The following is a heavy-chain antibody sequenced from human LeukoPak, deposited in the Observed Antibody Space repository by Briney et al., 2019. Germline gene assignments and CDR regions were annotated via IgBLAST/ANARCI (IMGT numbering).Heavy chain of an antibody. CDR2: IRSKAYGGTT. CDR1: GFTFGDYA. CDR3: TRDSGDSSGYYILFDY. V-gene: IGHV3-49*04. D-gene: IGHD3-22*01. Sequence: GGSLRLSCTASGFTFGDYAMSWVRQAPGKGLEWVGFIRSKAYGGTTEYAASVKGRFTISRDDSKSIAYLLMNSLKTEDTAVYYCTRDSGDSSGYYILFDYWGQGTLVTVSS. J-gene: IGHJ4*02.